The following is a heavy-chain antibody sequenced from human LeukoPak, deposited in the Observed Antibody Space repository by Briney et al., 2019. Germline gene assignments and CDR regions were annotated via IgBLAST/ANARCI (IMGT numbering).Heavy chain of an antibody. CDR2: ISSSSSYI. D-gene: IGHD2-21*02. Sequence: GGSLRLSCTASGFTFGDYAMSWFRQAPGKGLEWVSSISSSSSYIYYADSVKGRFTISRDNAKNSLYLEINSLRAEDTAVYYCAREAVSSTYCGGDCSFEWGQGTLVTVSS. J-gene: IGHJ4*02. V-gene: IGHV3-21*01. CDR3: AREAVSSTYCGGDCSFE. CDR1: GFTFGDYA.